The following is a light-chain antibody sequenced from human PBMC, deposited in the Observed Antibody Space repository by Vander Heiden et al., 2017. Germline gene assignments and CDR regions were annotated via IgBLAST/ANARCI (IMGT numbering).Light chain of an antibody. Sequence: QSVLTQPPSASGPPGQRVTIPCSGSTSNIGSNTVDWYQQFPGSAPKLLIYSYNLRPPGVPDRFSGSKSGTSASLAISGLQAEDEADYYCAAWDDSLNGKVFGGGTKLTVL. J-gene: IGLJ3*02. CDR2: SYN. CDR1: TSNIGSNT. CDR3: AAWDDSLNGKV. V-gene: IGLV1-44*01.